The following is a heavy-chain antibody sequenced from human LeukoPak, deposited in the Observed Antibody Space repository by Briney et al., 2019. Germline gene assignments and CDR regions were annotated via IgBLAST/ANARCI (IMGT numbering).Heavy chain of an antibody. J-gene: IGHJ4*02. V-gene: IGHV4-30-4*01. CDR1: GGSISSGDYY. CDR3: ARDGGSGRYVY. D-gene: IGHD1-26*01. CDR2: IYYSGST. Sequence: SETLSLTCTVSGGSISSGDYYWSWIRQPPGKGLEWIGYIYYSGSTYYNPSLKSRVTMSVDTSKNQFSLKLSSVTAADTAIYYCARDGGSGRYVYWGQGILVTVSS.